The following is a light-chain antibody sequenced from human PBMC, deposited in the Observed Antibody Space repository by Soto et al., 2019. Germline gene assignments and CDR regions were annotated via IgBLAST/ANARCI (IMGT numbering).Light chain of an antibody. CDR2: DVS. V-gene: IGLV2-11*01. CDR1: SSDVGTYNY. CDR3: CSYAGSPRYV. Sequence: QSALTQPRSVSGSPGQSVTISCTGTSSDVGTYNYVSWYQQHPGKAPKVMIYDVSERPSGVPDRFSGSKSGNTASLTISGLQAEDEADYYCCSYAGSPRYVFGTGTKLT. J-gene: IGLJ1*01.